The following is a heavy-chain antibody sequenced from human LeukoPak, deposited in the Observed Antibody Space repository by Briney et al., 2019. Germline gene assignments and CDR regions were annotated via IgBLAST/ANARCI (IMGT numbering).Heavy chain of an antibody. CDR3: AREVAPGGFDY. J-gene: IGHJ4*02. Sequence: GASVKVSCKASGYTFKSYAMNWVRQAPGQGLECLGWINTNTGNPTYAQGFTGRFVFSLDTSVSTAYLQSSSLKAEDTGVYYCAREVAPGGFDYWGQGTLVTVSS. CDR1: GYTFKSYA. V-gene: IGHV7-4-1*02. D-gene: IGHD4-23*01. CDR2: INTNTGNP.